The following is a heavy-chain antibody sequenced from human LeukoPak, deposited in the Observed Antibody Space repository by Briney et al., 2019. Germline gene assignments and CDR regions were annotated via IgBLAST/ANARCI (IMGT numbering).Heavy chain of an antibody. D-gene: IGHD3-9*01. CDR3: ARGQRAVLRYFDWLFSDAFDI. V-gene: IGHV4-34*01. Sequence: SETLSLTCAVYGGSFSGYYWSWIRQPPGKGLEWIGEINHSGSTNYNPSLKSRVTISVDTSKNQFSLKLSSVTAADTAVYYCARGQRAVLRYFDWLFSDAFDIWGQGTMVTVSS. J-gene: IGHJ3*02. CDR2: INHSGST. CDR1: GGSFSGYY.